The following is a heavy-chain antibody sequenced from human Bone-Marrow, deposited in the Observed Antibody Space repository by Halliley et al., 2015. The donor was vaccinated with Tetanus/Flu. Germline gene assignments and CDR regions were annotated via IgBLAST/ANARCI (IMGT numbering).Heavy chain of an antibody. Sequence: IGWVSPKNDDTNFAQKFQDRVTMTRDTSIPTVYMELSSLRPDDTAVYYCAKKGDRRNWNPFDHWGQGTLVTVSS. J-gene: IGHJ4*02. CDR2: VSPKNDDT. V-gene: IGHV1-2*02. D-gene: IGHD1-20*01. CDR3: AKKGDRRNWNPFDH.